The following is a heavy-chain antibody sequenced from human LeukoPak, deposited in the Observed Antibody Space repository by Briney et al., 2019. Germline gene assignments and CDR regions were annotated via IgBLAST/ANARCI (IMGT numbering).Heavy chain of an antibody. D-gene: IGHD3-3*01. CDR1: GYTFTSYD. CDR3: ARGRNPWRFGVVIQTRNWFDP. J-gene: IGHJ5*02. V-gene: IGHV1-8*01. CDR2: MNPNSGNT. Sequence: ASVKVSCKASGYTFTSYDINWVRQATGQGLEWMGWMNPNSGNTGYAQKFQDRVTMTRNTSISTAYMELSSLRSEDTAVYYCARGRNPWRFGVVIQTRNWFDPWGQGTLVTVSS.